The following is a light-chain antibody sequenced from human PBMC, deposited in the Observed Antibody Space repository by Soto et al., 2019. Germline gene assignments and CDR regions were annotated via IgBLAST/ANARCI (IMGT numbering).Light chain of an antibody. J-gene: IGKJ1*01. CDR3: LQHNEFWWT. CDR1: QYIGTS. Sequence: DIRMTQSPSSVSASLGDRVTITCRASQYIGTSLAWYQQRPGEAPKLRIYGASTLQSGVPSRFSGSGSGTGFTLTISSLQPDDFATYYCLQHNEFWWTFGQGTKVDIK. CDR2: GAS. V-gene: IGKV1-17*03.